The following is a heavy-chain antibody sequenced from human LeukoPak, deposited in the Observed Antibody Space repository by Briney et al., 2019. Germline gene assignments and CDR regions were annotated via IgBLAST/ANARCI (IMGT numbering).Heavy chain of an antibody. J-gene: IGHJ4*02. D-gene: IGHD2-21*01. V-gene: IGHV3-49*04. CDR2: IRCKAYGGTT. Sequence: PGGTLRLYCTASGFTFGDYGMSRVRLAPGKGLEWVGFIRCKAYGGTTEYAGSVKGRFTISRDDSRSIAYLQMNSLKTEETAVYYFTRGIPRLRNFDYGGQGTLLTVPS. CDR3: TRGIPRLRNFDY. CDR1: GFTFGDYG.